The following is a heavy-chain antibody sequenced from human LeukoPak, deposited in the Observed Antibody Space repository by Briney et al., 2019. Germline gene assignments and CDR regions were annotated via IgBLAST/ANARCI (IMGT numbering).Heavy chain of an antibody. CDR3: AREFLLDSSGIFDP. V-gene: IGHV1-18*04. Sequence: REASVKVSCKASGYTFTSYGISWVRQAPGQGLEWMGWISAYNGNTNYAQKLQGRVTMTTDTSTSTAYMELRSLRSDDTAVYYCAREFLLDSSGIFDPGGQGTLVTVSS. CDR2: ISAYNGNT. CDR1: GYTFTSYG. J-gene: IGHJ5*02. D-gene: IGHD6-19*01.